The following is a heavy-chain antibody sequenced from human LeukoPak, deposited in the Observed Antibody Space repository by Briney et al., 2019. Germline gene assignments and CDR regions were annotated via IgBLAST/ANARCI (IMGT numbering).Heavy chain of an antibody. CDR3: ARHVVAVGFDY. CDR2: ITSSSSYI. Sequence: GGSLRLSCAASGFTFSSYTMNWVRQAPGKGLEWVSSITSSSSYIYYADSVKGRFTISRDNAKNSLYLQMNNLRAEDTAVYYCARHVVAVGFDYWGQGTLVTVSS. D-gene: IGHD3-22*01. J-gene: IGHJ4*02. CDR1: GFTFSSYT. V-gene: IGHV3-21*01.